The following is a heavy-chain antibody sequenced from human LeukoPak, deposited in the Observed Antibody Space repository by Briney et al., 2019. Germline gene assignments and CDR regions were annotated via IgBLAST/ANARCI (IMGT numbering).Heavy chain of an antibody. V-gene: IGHV4-30-4*08. Sequence: SQTLSLTCTVSGGSISSVDYYWSWIRQPPGKGLEWIGYIYYSGSTYYNPSLKSRVTISIDTSKNQFSLKLSSVTAADTAVYYCARGGRVGPSSSRHWGQGTLVTVSS. CDR2: IYYSGST. CDR1: GGSISSVDYY. CDR3: ARGGRVGPSSSRH. J-gene: IGHJ4*02. D-gene: IGHD6-13*01.